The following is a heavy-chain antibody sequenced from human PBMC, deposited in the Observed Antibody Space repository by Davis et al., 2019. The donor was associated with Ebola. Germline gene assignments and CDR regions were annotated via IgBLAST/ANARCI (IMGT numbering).Heavy chain of an antibody. Sequence: GGSLRLSCAASGFTFSTYGMTWVRQPPGRGLEWVSTISIGGGIGYADSVKGRFTISRDSAKNSLYLEMKSLRVEDTALYYCAKDTGYGEFHYGMDVWGQGTTVTVSS. D-gene: IGHD4-17*01. J-gene: IGHJ6*02. V-gene: IGHV3-9*01. CDR3: AKDTGYGEFHYGMDV. CDR2: ISIGGGI. CDR1: GFTFSTYG.